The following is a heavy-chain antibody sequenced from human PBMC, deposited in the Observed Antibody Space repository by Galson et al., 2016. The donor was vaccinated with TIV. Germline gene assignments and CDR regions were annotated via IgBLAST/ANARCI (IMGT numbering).Heavy chain of an antibody. CDR2: IQYDGSNK. J-gene: IGHJ2*01. CDR3: AKDSGSYFSYWYFDL. Sequence: SLRLSCAVSGYMFSSYGMHWVRRAPGRGLEWVAFIQYDGSNKYYADSVKGRFTISRDNSMNTLYLQMNSLRAEDTAVYYCAKDSGSYFSYWYFDLWGRGTLVTVSS. V-gene: IGHV3-30*02. CDR1: GYMFSSYG. D-gene: IGHD3-10*01.